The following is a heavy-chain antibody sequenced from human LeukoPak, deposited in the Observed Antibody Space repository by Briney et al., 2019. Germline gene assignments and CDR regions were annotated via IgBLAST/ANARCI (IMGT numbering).Heavy chain of an antibody. V-gene: IGHV4-39*01. D-gene: IGHD2/OR15-2a*01. Sequence: SETLSLTCTVSRGSISRSGYYWGWVRQPPGKGLEWIASISYSGSTYYIPSLKSRVTISIDTSKNEFSLKLSSVTAADTAVYYCAGHHPRNTVDFWGQGTLVTVSS. CDR3: AGHHPRNTVDF. J-gene: IGHJ4*02. CDR2: ISYSGST. CDR1: RGSISRSGYY.